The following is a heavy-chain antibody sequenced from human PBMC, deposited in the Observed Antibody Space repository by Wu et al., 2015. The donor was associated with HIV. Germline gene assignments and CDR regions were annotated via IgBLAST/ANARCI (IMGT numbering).Heavy chain of an antibody. V-gene: IGHV1-46*01. Sequence: QVQLVQSGAEVKKPGASVKVSCKASGYSFTSYYMHWVRQAPGQGLEWMGIINPSGGITSYAQKFQGRVTMTRDTSTITVYMELSSLRSEDTAVYYCAREGTYDASGSYFDYWGQGTLVTVSS. CDR3: AREGTYDASGSYFDY. J-gene: IGHJ4*02. D-gene: IGHD3-10*01. CDR2: INPSGGIT. CDR1: GYSFTSYY.